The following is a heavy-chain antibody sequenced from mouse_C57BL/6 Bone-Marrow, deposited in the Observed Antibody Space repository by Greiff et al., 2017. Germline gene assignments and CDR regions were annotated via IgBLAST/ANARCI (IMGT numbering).Heavy chain of an antibody. CDR3: TTPFYYYGSRRFDY. V-gene: IGHV14-4*01. D-gene: IGHD1-1*01. CDR2: IDPENGDT. CDR1: GFNIKDDY. Sequence: VHVKQSGAELVRPGASVKLSCTASGFNIKDDYMHWVKQRPEQGLEWIGWIDPENGDTEYASKFQGKATITADPSSNTAYLQLSSLTSEDTAVYYCTTPFYYYGSRRFDYWGQGTTLTVSS. J-gene: IGHJ2*01.